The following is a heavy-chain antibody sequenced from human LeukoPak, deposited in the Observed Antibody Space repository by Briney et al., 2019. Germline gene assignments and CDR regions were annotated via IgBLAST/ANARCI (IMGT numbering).Heavy chain of an antibody. V-gene: IGHV3-23*01. D-gene: IGHD1-26*01. CDR2: ISGSGGST. J-gene: IGHJ3*02. CDR1: GFTLGSYA. Sequence: GGSLRLSCAASGFTLGSYAMSWVSQAPGKGLEWVSAISGSGGSTYYADSVKGRFTISRDNSKNTLYVQMNSLRAEDTAVYYCAKDIVVGVTWAFDIWGQATMVTVSS. CDR3: AKDIVVGVTWAFDI.